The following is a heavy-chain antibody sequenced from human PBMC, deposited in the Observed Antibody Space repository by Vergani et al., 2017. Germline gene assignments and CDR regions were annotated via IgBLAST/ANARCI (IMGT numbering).Heavy chain of an antibody. V-gene: IGHV3-33*01. J-gene: IGHJ4*02. CDR2: IWYDGSNK. D-gene: IGHD1-26*01. CDR1: GCTFSSYG. Sequence: QVQLVESGGGVVQPGRSLRLSCAASGCTFSSYGMHWVRQAPGKGLEWVAVIWYDGSNKYYADSVKGRFTISRDNSKNTLYLQMNSLRAEDTAVYYCAREEWELQRGIDYWGQGTLVTVSS. CDR3: AREEWELQRGIDY.